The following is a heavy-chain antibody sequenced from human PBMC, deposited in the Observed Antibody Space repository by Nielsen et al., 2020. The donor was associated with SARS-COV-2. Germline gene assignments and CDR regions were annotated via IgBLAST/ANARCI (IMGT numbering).Heavy chain of an antibody. Sequence: GGSLRLSCAASGFTFSRFQMHWVRQAPGKGLEWVAITSYDGSRQIYADSVKGRFTISRDNSKNTLYLQMNSLRAEDTAVYYCARDGMATTDGPYGMDVWGQGTTVTVSS. CDR3: ARDGMATTDGPYGMDV. CDR2: TSYDGSRQ. D-gene: IGHD5-24*01. CDR1: GFTFSRFQ. V-gene: IGHV3-30*04. J-gene: IGHJ6*02.